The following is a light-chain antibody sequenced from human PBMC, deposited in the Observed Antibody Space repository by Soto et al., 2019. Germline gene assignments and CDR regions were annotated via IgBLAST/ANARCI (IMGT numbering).Light chain of an antibody. J-gene: IGKJ2*01. CDR2: GTS. CDR3: WQYSSSSAYT. Sequence: VLTQSPGTLSLSPGERATLSCRASQNIATQFFTWYQQRPGQAPRGLIYGTSTRATGIPDRLIGSGSGTNFTLTISRLEPEEFVGYYCWQYSSSSAYTFGQGTKLEIK. CDR1: QNIATQF. V-gene: IGKV3-20*01.